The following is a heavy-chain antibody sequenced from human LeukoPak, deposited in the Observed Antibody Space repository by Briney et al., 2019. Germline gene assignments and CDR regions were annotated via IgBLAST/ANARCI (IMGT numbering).Heavy chain of an antibody. D-gene: IGHD2-8*02. CDR1: GGSFSTLY. J-gene: IGHJ5*02. Sequence: PSETLSLTCSVSGGSFSTLYEMGPRQPPGKGLEWIGYIYSGGSTNYNPSLKSRVTISLDTSKNQFSLKLTSVTAADTAVYYFSRRETGGGRLRACFEPWGQGPLVTVSS. CDR2: IYSGGST. CDR3: SRRETGGGRLRACFEP. V-gene: IGHV4-4*08.